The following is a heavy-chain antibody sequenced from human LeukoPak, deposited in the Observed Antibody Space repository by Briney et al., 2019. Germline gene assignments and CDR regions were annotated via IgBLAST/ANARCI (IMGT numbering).Heavy chain of an antibody. CDR1: GFTFSTYA. CDR3: ASSGGSRYFDY. V-gene: IGHV3-23*01. Sequence: TGGSLRLSCAASGFTFSTYAVTWVRQAPGKGLEWVSAITGSGGATYYADSVKGRFTISRDNSKNTLYLQMNSLRAEDTAVYYCASSGGSRYFDYWGQGTLVSVSS. J-gene: IGHJ4*02. CDR2: ITGSGGAT. D-gene: IGHD2-15*01.